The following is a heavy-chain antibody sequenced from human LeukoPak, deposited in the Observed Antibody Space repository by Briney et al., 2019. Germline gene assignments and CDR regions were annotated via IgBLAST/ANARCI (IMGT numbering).Heavy chain of an antibody. CDR2: IYYSGST. J-gene: IGHJ5*02. Sequence: SETLSLTCTVSGGSISSSSYYWGWIRQPPGQGLEWIGSIYYSGSTYYNPSLKSRVTISVDTSKNQFSLKLSSVTAADTAVYYCARHGLTYYYGSGKVNWFDPWGQGTLVTVPS. D-gene: IGHD3-10*01. V-gene: IGHV4-39*01. CDR3: ARHGLTYYYGSGKVNWFDP. CDR1: GGSISSSSYY.